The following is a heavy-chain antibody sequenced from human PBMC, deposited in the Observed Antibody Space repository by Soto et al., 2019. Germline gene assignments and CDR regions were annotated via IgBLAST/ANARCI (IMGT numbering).Heavy chain of an antibody. CDR1: GYTFFTYD. V-gene: IGHV1-18*01. D-gene: IGHD2-2*01. CDR2: ISTYSGDT. J-gene: IGHJ5*02. Sequence: QVHLVQSGVEVKTPGASVKVSCQASGYTFFTYDITWVRQAPGQGRGWMGWISTYSGDTKYAQKFQGRVTMTTDTSTTTAYVELGSLRSDGAAVYYCARHAGPATSGTGFDPWAPGALVTVSS. CDR3: ARHAGPATSGTGFDP.